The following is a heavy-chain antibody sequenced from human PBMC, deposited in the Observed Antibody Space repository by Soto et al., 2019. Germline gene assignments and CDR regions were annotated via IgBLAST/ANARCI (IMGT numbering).Heavy chain of an antibody. V-gene: IGHV3-23*01. Sequence: EVQLLESGGGLVQPGGSLRLSCAASGFIFSDFDMTWVRQAPGKGLEWVSTISTSGGGTYYADSVKGRFTISRDNSKNTLYLQMNSLRVEDTAVYYCARTVAGDNWGQGTLVTVSS. CDR2: ISTSGGGT. J-gene: IGHJ4*02. CDR1: GFIFSDFD. CDR3: ARTVAGDN. D-gene: IGHD6-19*01.